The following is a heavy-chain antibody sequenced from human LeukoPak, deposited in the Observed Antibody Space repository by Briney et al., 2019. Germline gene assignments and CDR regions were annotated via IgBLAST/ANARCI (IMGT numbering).Heavy chain of an antibody. CDR2: INHSGST. V-gene: IGHV4-34*01. Sequence: PSETLSLTCTVSGGSISSYYWSWIRQPPGKGLEWIGEINHSGSTNYNPSLKSRVTISVDTSKNQFSLKLSSVTAADTAVYYCASLSRSGEGYWGQGTLVTVSS. CDR3: ASLSRSGEGY. D-gene: IGHD2-15*01. J-gene: IGHJ4*02. CDR1: GGSISSYY.